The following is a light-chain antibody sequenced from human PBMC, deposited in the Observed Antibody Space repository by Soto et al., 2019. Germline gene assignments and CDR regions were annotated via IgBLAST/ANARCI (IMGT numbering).Light chain of an antibody. CDR2: DAS. Sequence: EIVLTQSPATLSLSPWERATLSWRASQSVSSYLAWYQQKPGQAPRLLIYDASNRATGIPARFSGSGSGTDFTLTISSLEPEDFAVYYCQQRSNWPRTFGQGTKVDIK. J-gene: IGKJ1*01. CDR1: QSVSSY. CDR3: QQRSNWPRT. V-gene: IGKV3-11*01.